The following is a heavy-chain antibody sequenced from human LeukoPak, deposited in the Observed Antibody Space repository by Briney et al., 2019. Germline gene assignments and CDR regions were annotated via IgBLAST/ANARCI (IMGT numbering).Heavy chain of an antibody. J-gene: IGHJ4*02. CDR1: GGSISSFY. CDR2: IYSSGIT. V-gene: IGHV4-4*07. D-gene: IGHD5-12*01. CDR3: ARVALYNAHDYFDY. Sequence: SETLSLTCTVSGGSISSFYWTWIRQPAGKGLEWIGRIYSSGITYYNPSLKSRVTMSVDTSKKQFSLRLNSVTAADTAVYYCARVALYNAHDYFDYWGQGTLVTVSS.